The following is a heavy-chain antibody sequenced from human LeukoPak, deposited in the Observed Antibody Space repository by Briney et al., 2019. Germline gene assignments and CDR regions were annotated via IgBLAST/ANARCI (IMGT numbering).Heavy chain of an antibody. CDR3: ARLPTYYYDSSGYSRDY. J-gene: IGHJ4*02. Sequence: SETLSLTCAVYGGSFSGYYWSWIRQPPGKGLEWIGEINHSGSTNYNPSLKSRVTISVDTSKNQFSLKLSSVTAADTAVYYCARLPTYYYDSSGYSRDYWGQGTLVTVSS. CDR1: GGSFSGYY. D-gene: IGHD3-22*01. CDR2: INHSGST. V-gene: IGHV4-34*01.